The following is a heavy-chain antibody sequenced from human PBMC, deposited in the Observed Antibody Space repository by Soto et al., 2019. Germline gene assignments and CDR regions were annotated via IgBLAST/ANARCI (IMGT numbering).Heavy chain of an antibody. V-gene: IGHV3-23*01. D-gene: IGHD2-15*01. J-gene: IGHJ6*02. Sequence: EVQLLESGGGLVQPGGSLRLSCAASGFTFSSYAMSWVRQAPGKGLEWVSAISGSGGSTYYADSVKGRFTISRDNSKNTLYLQMNSLRAEDTAVYYCAREVVVAAIDYYYGMDVWGQGTTVTVSS. CDR1: GFTFSSYA. CDR2: ISGSGGST. CDR3: AREVVVAAIDYYYGMDV.